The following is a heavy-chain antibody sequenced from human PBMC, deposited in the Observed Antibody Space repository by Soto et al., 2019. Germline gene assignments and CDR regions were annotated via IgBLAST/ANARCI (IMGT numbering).Heavy chain of an antibody. CDR1: GYTFTSYD. J-gene: IGHJ4*02. Sequence: QVQLVQSGAEVKKPGASVKVSCKTSGYTFTSYDINWVRQATGHGLEWMGWMNPNSGNTGYAQNLQGRVTMTRNTSIRTAYTELSGLRSDDTAVYYCARGRSTSWFSDYWGQGTLVTVSS. V-gene: IGHV1-8*01. CDR3: ARGRSTSWFSDY. CDR2: MNPNSGNT. D-gene: IGHD6-13*01.